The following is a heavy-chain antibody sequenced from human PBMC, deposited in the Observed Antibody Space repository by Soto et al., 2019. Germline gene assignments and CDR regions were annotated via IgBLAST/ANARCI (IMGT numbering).Heavy chain of an antibody. CDR1: GFTLSNYW. J-gene: IGHJ4*02. CDR3: VRIRRGDGYTFGY. CDR2: INTDGSTT. D-gene: IGHD5-12*01. V-gene: IGHV3-74*01. Sequence: EVQLVESGGVSVQPGGSLRLSCTASGFTLSNYWMHWVRQAPGKGLVWVSRINTDGSTTTYADSVKGRFPISRDKAKNTLYLQMNSLRDEDTAVYYCVRIRRGDGYTFGYWGQGTLVTVSS.